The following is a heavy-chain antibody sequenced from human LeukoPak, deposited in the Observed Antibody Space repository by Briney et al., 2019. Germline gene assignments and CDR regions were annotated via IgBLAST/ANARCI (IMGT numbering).Heavy chain of an antibody. D-gene: IGHD6-13*01. J-gene: IGHJ4*02. CDR3: AKYSSNWYIDY. CDR1: GDSVSSNSAA. CDR2: TYYRSKWYS. V-gene: IGHV6-1*01. Sequence: SQTLSLTCAISGDSVSSNSAAWNRIRQSPSRGLEWLGRTYYRSKWYSDYALSVRGRIIINPDTSKNQFSLQLDSVTPDDAAVYYCAKYSSNWYIDYWGQGTLVTVSS.